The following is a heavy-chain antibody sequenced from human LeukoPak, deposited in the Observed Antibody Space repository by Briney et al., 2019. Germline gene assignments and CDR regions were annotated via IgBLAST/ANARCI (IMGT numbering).Heavy chain of an antibody. CDR2: ISSSGSTI. J-gene: IGHJ4*02. CDR3: ARDSSYCSSTSCYWKGSEIRFDY. CDR1: GFTFSGYE. Sequence: GGSLRLSCAASGFTFSGYEMNWVRQAPGKRLEWVSYISSSGSTIYYADSVKGRFTISRDNAKNSLYLQMNSLRAEDTAVYYCARDSSYCSSTSCYWKGSEIRFDYWGQGTLVTVSS. V-gene: IGHV3-48*03. D-gene: IGHD2-2*01.